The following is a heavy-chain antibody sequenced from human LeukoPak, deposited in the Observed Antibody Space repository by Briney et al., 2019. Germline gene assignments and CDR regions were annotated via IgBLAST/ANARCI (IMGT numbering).Heavy chain of an antibody. CDR1: GGSFSGYY. CDR3: ARQGRVKVLSS. V-gene: IGHV4-34*01. Sequence: SETLSLTCAVYGGSFSGYYWSWIRQPPGKGLEWIGEINHSGSTNYNPSLKSRVTISVDTSKNQFSLKLSSVTAADTAAYYCARQGRVKVLSSWSQGTLVTVSS. D-gene: IGHD1-26*01. J-gene: IGHJ4*02. CDR2: INHSGST.